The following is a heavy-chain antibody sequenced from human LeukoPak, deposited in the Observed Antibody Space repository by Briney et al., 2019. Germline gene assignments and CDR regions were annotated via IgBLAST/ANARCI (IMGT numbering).Heavy chain of an antibody. Sequence: SETLSLTCAVYGGSFSGYYWSWVRQPPGKGLEWVGEINHSGSTNYNPSLKSRVTISVDTSKNQFSLKLSSVAAEDTAVYYCAREYCTNGVCSPTYYYYMDVWGKGTTVTVSS. CDR2: INHSGST. D-gene: IGHD2-8*01. J-gene: IGHJ6*03. CDR1: GGSFSGYY. CDR3: AREYCTNGVCSPTYYYYMDV. V-gene: IGHV4-34*01.